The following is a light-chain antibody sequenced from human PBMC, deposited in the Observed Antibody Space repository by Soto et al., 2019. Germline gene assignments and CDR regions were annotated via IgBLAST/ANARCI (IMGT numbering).Light chain of an antibody. Sequence: QSVLTQPPSASGTPGQRVTISCSGSSSNIGSNTVNWYQQLPGTAPELLIYSNNQPPSGVPAPFSGSKSDTSASLAISGPQSEPEADYYCSAWDDSLTTRVFGGGTKLTVL. CDR3: SAWDDSLTTRV. CDR2: SNN. CDR1: SSNIGSNT. J-gene: IGLJ2*01. V-gene: IGLV1-44*01.